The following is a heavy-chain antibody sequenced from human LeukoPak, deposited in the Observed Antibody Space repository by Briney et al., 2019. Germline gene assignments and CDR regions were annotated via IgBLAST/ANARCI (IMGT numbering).Heavy chain of an antibody. CDR3: ARSPKFSGYYSPFDY. D-gene: IGHD3-22*01. V-gene: IGHV1-69*05. CDR1: GGTFISYA. Sequence: RASVKFSCKASGGTFISYAIGWVRQALGQGLEWMGGIIPIFGTANYAQKFQGRVTITTDESTSTAYMELSSLRSEDTAVYYCARSPKFSGYYSPFDYWGQGTLVTVSS. J-gene: IGHJ4*02. CDR2: IIPIFGTA.